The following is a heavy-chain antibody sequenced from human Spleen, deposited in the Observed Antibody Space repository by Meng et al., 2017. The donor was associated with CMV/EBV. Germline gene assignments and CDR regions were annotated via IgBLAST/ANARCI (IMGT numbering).Heavy chain of an antibody. D-gene: IGHD5-18*01. CDR1: AYDFSDYW. V-gene: IGHV5-51*01. CDR2: IYPGDSET. CDR3: ARQGYSYGGNWFDP. J-gene: IGHJ5*02. Sequence: GSAYDFSDYWVGWVRQMPGKGLEWMGIIYPGDSETRYSPSFQGQVTISADKSINTAYLQWSSLKASDTAIYYCARQGYSYGGNWFDPWGQGTLVTVSS.